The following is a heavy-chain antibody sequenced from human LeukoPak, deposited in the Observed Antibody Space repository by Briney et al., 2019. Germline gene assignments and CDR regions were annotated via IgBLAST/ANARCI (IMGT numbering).Heavy chain of an antibody. J-gene: IGHJ4*02. CDR2: IIPIFGTA. D-gene: IGHD7-27*01. V-gene: IGHV1-69*05. Sequence: SVKVSCKASGGTFSSYAISWVRQAPGQGLEWMGRIIPIFGTANYAQKFQGRVTITTDESTSTAYMELSSLRSDDTAVYYCTRTPRNWGIDFWGQGTLVTVSS. CDR3: TRTPRNWGIDF. CDR1: GGTFSSYA.